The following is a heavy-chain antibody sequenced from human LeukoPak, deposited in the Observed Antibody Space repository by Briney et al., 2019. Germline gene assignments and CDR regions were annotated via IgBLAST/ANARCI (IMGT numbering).Heavy chain of an antibody. CDR2: ISGSGNLI. V-gene: IGHV3-48*03. J-gene: IGHJ3*01. CDR3: ARAGDAFDL. Sequence: PGGSLRLSCEASGFTFSSYEMNWVRQTPGKGLEWVSYISGSGNLIYYAESVEGRFTISRDNAKNSLYLQMNSLRAEDTAIYYCARAGDAFDLWGQGTMVTVSS. CDR1: GFTFSSYE.